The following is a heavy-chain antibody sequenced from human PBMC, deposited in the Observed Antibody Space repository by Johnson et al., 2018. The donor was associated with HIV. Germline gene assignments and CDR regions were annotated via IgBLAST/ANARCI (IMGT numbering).Heavy chain of an antibody. CDR1: GFTVSSNY. D-gene: IGHD3-3*01. J-gene: IGHJ3*02. V-gene: IGHV3-66*01. Sequence: VQLVESGGGLVKPGGSLRLSCAASGFTVSSNYMSWVRQAPGKGLEWVSVIYSGGSTYYADSVKGRFTISRDNSKNTLYLQMNSLRAEETAVYYCARDRVPDAFDIWGRGTMVTVSS. CDR3: ARDRVPDAFDI. CDR2: IYSGGST.